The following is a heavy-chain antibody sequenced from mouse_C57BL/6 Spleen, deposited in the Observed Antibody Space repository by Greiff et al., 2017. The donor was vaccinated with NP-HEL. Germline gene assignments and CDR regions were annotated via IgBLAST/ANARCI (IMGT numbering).Heavy chain of an antibody. CDR2: IHPNSGST. Sequence: QVQLQQPGAELVKPGASVKLSCKASGYTFTSYWMHWVKQRPGQGLEWIGMIHPNSGSTNYNEKFKSKATLTVDKSSSTAYMQLSSLTSEDSAVYYCARGTTVVATDYFDYGGQGTTLTVSS. J-gene: IGHJ2*01. D-gene: IGHD1-1*01. CDR3: ARGTTVVATDYFDY. CDR1: GYTFTSYW. V-gene: IGHV1-64*01.